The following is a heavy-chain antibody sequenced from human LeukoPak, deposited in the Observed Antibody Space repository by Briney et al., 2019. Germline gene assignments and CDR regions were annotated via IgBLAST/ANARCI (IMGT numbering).Heavy chain of an antibody. Sequence: SETLSLTCAVYGGSFSGYYWSWIRQPPGRGLEWIGEINHSGSTNYNPSLKSRVTISVDTSKNQFSLKLSSVTAADTAVYYCARVWVVYDYWGQGTLVTVSS. CDR1: GGSFSGYY. CDR2: INHSGST. V-gene: IGHV4-34*01. CDR3: ARVWVVYDY. J-gene: IGHJ4*02. D-gene: IGHD2-15*01.